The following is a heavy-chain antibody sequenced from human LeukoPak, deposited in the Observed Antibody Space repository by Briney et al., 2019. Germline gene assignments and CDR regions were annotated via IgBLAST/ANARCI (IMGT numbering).Heavy chain of an antibody. CDR1: GGSISSSSYY. V-gene: IGHV4-39*07. J-gene: IGHJ4*02. Sequence: SETLSLTCTVSGGSISSSSYYWGWIRQPPGKGLEWIGEIYHSGSTNYNPSLKSRVTISVDKSKNQFSLKLSSVTAADTAVYYCARGPAAAGSLDYWGQGTLVTVSS. CDR3: ARGPAAAGSLDY. D-gene: IGHD6-13*01. CDR2: IYHSGST.